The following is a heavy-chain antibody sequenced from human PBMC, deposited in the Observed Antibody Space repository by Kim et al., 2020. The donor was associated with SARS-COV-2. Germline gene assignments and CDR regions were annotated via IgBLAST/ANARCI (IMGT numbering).Heavy chain of an antibody. V-gene: IGHV4-34*01. J-gene: IGHJ4*02. D-gene: IGHD3-22*01. CDR1: GGSFSGYY. CDR2: INHSGST. Sequence: SETLSLTCAVYGGSFSGYYWSWIRQPPEKGLEWIGEINHSGSTNYNPSLKSRVTISVDTSKNQFSLKLSSVTAADTAVYYCARYYYDSSGYEPFDYWGQGTLVTVSS. CDR3: ARYYYDSSGYEPFDY.